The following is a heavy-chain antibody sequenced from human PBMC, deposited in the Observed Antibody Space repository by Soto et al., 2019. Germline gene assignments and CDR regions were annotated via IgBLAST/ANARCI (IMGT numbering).Heavy chain of an antibody. CDR2: IYYSGST. Sequence: PSETLSLTCTVSGGSINGYYWSWIRQPPGKGLQWIGNIYYSGSTNYNPSLKSRVTISVVSSKNQVSLKLSSVTAADTAVYYCTRVGGYYGDYPNFDYWGQGTLVTVS. CDR1: GGSINGYY. D-gene: IGHD4-17*01. CDR3: TRVGGYYGDYPNFDY. V-gene: IGHV4-59*01. J-gene: IGHJ4*02.